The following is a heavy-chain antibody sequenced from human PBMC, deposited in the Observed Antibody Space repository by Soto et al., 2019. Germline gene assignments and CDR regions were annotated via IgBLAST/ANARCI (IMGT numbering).Heavy chain of an antibody. Sequence: QVQPVQSGAEVKEPGASVKVSCKTAGFPFTNYGFSWVRQALGQGLEWMGCIRAFNGRKDYAKKFQGRGTMTTDTSTSTAYMELGSLSSDDTAVYYCERTSSNSNVECCGQGTLVAVSS. D-gene: IGHD1-26*01. J-gene: IGHJ4*02. V-gene: IGHV1-18*04. CDR3: ERTSSNSNVEC. CDR2: IRAFNGRK. CDR1: GFPFTNYG.